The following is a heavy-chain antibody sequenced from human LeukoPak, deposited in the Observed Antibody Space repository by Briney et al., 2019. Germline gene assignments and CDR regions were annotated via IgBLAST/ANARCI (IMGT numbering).Heavy chain of an antibody. CDR2: IWYDGSNK. Sequence: GGSLRLSCAASGFTFSSYWMHWVHQAPGKGLEWVAVIWYDGSNKYYADSVKGRFTISRDNSKNTLYLQMNSLRAEDTAVYYCARSDAFNIWGQGTMVTVSS. CDR3: ARSDAFNI. V-gene: IGHV3-33*08. CDR1: GFTFSSYW. J-gene: IGHJ3*02.